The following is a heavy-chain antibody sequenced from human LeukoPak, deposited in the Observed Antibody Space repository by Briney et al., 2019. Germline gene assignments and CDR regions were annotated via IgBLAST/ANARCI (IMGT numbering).Heavy chain of an antibody. D-gene: IGHD6-6*01. J-gene: IGHJ4*02. CDR1: GYTFTGYY. CDR3: ARPIFEYSSSSVFGY. Sequence: ASVKVSCKASGYTFTGYYMHWVRQAPGQGLEWMGWINPNSGGTNYAQKFQGRVTMTRDTSISTAYMELSRLRSDDTAVYYCARPIFEYSSSSVFGYWGQGTLVTVSS. V-gene: IGHV1-2*02. CDR2: INPNSGGT.